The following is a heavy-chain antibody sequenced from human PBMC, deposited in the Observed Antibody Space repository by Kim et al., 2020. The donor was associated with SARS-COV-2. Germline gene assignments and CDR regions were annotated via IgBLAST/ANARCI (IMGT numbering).Heavy chain of an antibody. Sequence: GSVKGRFTIYRENAKNSLYLQMNGLRAGDTAVYYCARGRGAAAGTYYFDYWGQGTLVTVSS. V-gene: IGHV3-13*01. D-gene: IGHD6-13*01. CDR3: ARGRGAAAGTYYFDY. J-gene: IGHJ4*02.